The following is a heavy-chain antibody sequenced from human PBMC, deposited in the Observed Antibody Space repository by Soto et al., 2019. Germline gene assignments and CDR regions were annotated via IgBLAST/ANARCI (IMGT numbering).Heavy chain of an antibody. D-gene: IGHD6-6*01. CDR3: ARDSSEWGMAGRLDY. CDR2: ISYAGSNI. Sequence: VQLVESGGGVVQPGMSLRLSCAASGYTFRSYGMHWVRQAPGKGLEWVAVISYAGSNIYYADSVKGRFTISRDNSKNTLYLHLNRLRAEDTAVYYCARDSSEWGMAGRLDYWGQGTPVTVSS. J-gene: IGHJ4*02. V-gene: IGHV3-30*03. CDR1: GYTFRSYG.